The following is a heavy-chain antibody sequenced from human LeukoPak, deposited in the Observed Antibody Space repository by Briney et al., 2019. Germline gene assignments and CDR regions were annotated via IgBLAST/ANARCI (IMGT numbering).Heavy chain of an antibody. V-gene: IGHV3-74*01. Sequence: PGGSLRLSCAASAFMFNSYWMHWVRQLPGKGLVWVSRINIDGSTTTYADSVKGRFTISRDNAKNTLYLQMNSLRAEDTAVYYCVRWGTTVTTNIPAFDIWGQGTVVTVSS. CDR1: AFMFNSYW. D-gene: IGHD4-17*01. CDR2: INIDGSTT. J-gene: IGHJ3*02. CDR3: VRWGTTVTTNIPAFDI.